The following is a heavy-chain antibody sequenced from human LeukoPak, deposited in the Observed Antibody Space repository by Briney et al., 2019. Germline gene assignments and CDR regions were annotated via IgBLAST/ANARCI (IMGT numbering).Heavy chain of an antibody. J-gene: IGHJ4*02. D-gene: IGHD2-2*01. CDR2: INHSGST. V-gene: IGHV4-34*01. Sequence: ASETLSLTCAVYGGSFSGYYWSWIRQPPGKGLEWIGEINHSGSTKYNPSLKSRVTISVDTSKNQFSLKLSSVTAADTAVYYCARTNGGDIVVVPAAIGAGAYYFDYWGQGTLVTVSS. CDR1: GGSFSGYY. CDR3: ARTNGGDIVVVPAAIGAGAYYFDY.